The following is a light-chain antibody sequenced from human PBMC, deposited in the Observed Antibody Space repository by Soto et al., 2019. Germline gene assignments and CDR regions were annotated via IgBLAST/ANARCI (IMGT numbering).Light chain of an antibody. CDR2: KVS. CDR1: QSLEYSDGRTF. Sequence: DVVMTQSPLSLSVTLGQPASISCSSTQSLEYSDGRTFLNWFQQRPGQSPRRLLYKVSNRDSGVPDRFSGSXSXXNFTLKISRVEAEDVGVYFCMQGRYWATFGQGTKLEIK. CDR3: MQGRYWAT. V-gene: IGKV2-30*01. J-gene: IGKJ2*01.